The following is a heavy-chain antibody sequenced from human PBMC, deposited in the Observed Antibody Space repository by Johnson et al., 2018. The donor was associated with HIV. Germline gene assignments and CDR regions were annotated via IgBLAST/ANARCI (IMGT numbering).Heavy chain of an antibody. CDR2: ISYDGINK. D-gene: IGHD2-2*01. CDR1: GFTFSSCA. V-gene: IGHV3-30*04. J-gene: IGHJ3*02. CDR3: ARDRCSSTSCIDAFDI. Sequence: QVQLVESGGGVVQPGRSLRLSCAASGFTFSSCAMHWVRQAPGKGLEWETIISYDGINKYYAESMKGRFTISRDISKDTVYLQMNSLRFEDTAVYYCARDRCSSTSCIDAFDIWGQGTMVTVSS.